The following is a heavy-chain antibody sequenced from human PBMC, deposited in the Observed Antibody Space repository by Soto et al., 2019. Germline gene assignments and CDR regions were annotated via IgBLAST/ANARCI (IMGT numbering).Heavy chain of an antibody. Sequence: EVQLLESGGGLVQPGGSLRLSCAVSGFTFRNYAMSWVRQAPGKGLEWVSGIGGLGGNAYTADSVKGRFTISRDNSKSTLYLQMSSLRAEDTAIYYCARHFYDRSGPYYVDYWGQGSLVNVSS. CDR3: ARHFYDRSGPYYVDY. J-gene: IGHJ4*02. D-gene: IGHD3-22*01. CDR2: IGGLGGNA. V-gene: IGHV3-23*01. CDR1: GFTFRNYA.